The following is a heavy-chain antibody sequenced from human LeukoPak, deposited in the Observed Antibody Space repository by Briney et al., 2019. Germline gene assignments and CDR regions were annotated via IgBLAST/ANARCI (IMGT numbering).Heavy chain of an antibody. CDR3: ARRSSAWYWDY. CDR1: GYSFTSYW. Sequence: GESLKISCKGSGYSFTSYWIGWVRQMPRKGLEWMGFIYPGDSDTRYSPSFQGQVTISVDKSINTAYLQWSSLKASDTAMYYCARRSSAWYWDYWGQGALVTVSS. J-gene: IGHJ4*02. V-gene: IGHV5-51*01. D-gene: IGHD6-19*01. CDR2: IYPGDSDT.